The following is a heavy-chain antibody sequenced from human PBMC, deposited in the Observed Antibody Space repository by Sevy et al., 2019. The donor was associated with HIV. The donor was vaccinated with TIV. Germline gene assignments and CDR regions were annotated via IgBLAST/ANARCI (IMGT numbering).Heavy chain of an antibody. CDR2: ISGSGGST. D-gene: IGHD3-3*01. Sequence: GGSLRLSCAASGFTFSSYAMSWVRQAPGKGLEWVSDISGSGGSTYYADSVKGRLTISRDNAKNTLYLQMNRLRAEDTAIYYCAKRRGDFWSGYCDYWGQGTLVTVSS. CDR1: GFTFSSYA. J-gene: IGHJ4*02. CDR3: AKRRGDFWSGYCDY. V-gene: IGHV3-23*01.